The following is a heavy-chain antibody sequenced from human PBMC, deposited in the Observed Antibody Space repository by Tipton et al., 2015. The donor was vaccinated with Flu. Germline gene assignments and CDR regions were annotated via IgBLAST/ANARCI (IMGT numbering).Heavy chain of an antibody. CDR1: GGSISSYY. D-gene: IGHD6-13*01. Sequence: TLSLTCTVSGGSISSYYWSWIRQPAGKGLEWIGRIYTSRSTNYNPSLKSRVTMSVDTSKNQFSLKLSSVTAADTAVYYCARYSSSWSHYGMDVWGQGTTVTVSS. CDR2: IYTSRST. J-gene: IGHJ6*02. CDR3: ARYSSSWSHYGMDV. V-gene: IGHV4-4*07.